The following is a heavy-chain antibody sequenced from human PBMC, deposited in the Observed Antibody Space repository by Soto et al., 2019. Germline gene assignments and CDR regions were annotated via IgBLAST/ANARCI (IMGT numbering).Heavy chain of an antibody. CDR3: AREGRDGYYWYYFDY. D-gene: IGHD1-26*01. CDR2: IYYSGST. V-gene: IGHV4-31*03. J-gene: IGHJ4*02. CDR1: GGSISSGGYY. Sequence: SETLSLTCTVSGGSISSGGYYWSWIRQHPGKGLEWIGYIYYSGSTYYNPSLKSRVTISVDTSKNQFSLKLSSVTAADTAVYYCAREGRDGYYWYYFDYWGQGTLVTVSS.